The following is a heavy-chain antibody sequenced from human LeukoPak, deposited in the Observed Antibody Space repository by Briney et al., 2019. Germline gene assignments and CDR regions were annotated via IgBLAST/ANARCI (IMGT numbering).Heavy chain of an antibody. V-gene: IGHV1-46*01. Sequence: GASVKVSCKASGYTFTSNYIHWVRQAPGQGLEWMGMIYARDGSTSYAQKFQGRVTVTRDTSTSTVHMELSGLRSEDTAVYYCARLSTVGYWGQGTLVTVSS. D-gene: IGHD4-23*01. CDR2: IYARDGST. J-gene: IGHJ4*02. CDR1: GYTFTSNY. CDR3: ARLSTVGY.